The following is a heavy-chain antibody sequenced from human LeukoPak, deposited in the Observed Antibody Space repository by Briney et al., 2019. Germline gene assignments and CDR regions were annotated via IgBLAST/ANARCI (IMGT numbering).Heavy chain of an antibody. CDR3: AKFRDITGPRGGFDP. D-gene: IGHD3-22*01. V-gene: IGHV3-30-3*02. CDR1: GFTFSSYA. Sequence: PGRSLRLSCAASGFTFSSYAMHWVRQAPGKGLEWVAVISYDGSNKYYADSVKGRFTISRDNSKNTLYLQMNSLRAEDTAVYYCAKFRDITGPRGGFDPWGQGTLVTVSS. CDR2: ISYDGSNK. J-gene: IGHJ5*02.